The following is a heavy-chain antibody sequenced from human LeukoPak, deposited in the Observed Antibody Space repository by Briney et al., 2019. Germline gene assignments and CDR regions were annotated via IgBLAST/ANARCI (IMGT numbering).Heavy chain of an antibody. CDR2: IIGRGTSA. V-gene: IGHV3-23*01. D-gene: IGHD2-21*01. CDR1: GFTFSAYA. CDR3: AKPSGNVVAVPMDV. Sequence: GGSLRLSCAASGFTFSAYAMNWVRQAPGKGLEWVSSIIGRGTSAFYADSVKGRFTISRDNSKNILYLQMNSLTAADTAVYYCAKPSGNVVAVPMDVWGQGTTVIVSS. J-gene: IGHJ6*02.